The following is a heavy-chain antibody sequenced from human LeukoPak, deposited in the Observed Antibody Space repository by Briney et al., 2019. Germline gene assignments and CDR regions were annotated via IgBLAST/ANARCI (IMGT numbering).Heavy chain of an antibody. V-gene: IGHV4-39*01. Sequence: PSETLSLTCTVSGGSISSSSHYWGWIRQPPGKGLEWIGSIYYSGTTFYNPSLKSRVTISVDTSKNQFSLRLNSVTAADTAVYYCARRHYGSGYYPYYFDYWGQGTLVTVSS. J-gene: IGHJ4*02. CDR2: IYYSGTT. CDR3: ARRHYGSGYYPYYFDY. D-gene: IGHD3-10*01. CDR1: GGSISSSSHY.